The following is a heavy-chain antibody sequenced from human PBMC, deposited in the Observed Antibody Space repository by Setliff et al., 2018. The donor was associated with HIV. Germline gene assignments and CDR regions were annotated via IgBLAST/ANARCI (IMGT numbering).Heavy chain of an antibody. J-gene: IGHJ3*02. Sequence: ASVKVSCKASGYSFSNYAMHWVRQAPGQSLEWMGWINAGNGNTKYSQKFQGRVTITRDTSASTAYMELSSLRSEDTAVYYCARDVFMLGGLSLRRDVFDIWGQGTMVTVSS. D-gene: IGHD3-16*02. CDR3: ARDVFMLGGLSLRRDVFDI. CDR1: GYSFSNYA. V-gene: IGHV1-3*01. CDR2: INAGNGNT.